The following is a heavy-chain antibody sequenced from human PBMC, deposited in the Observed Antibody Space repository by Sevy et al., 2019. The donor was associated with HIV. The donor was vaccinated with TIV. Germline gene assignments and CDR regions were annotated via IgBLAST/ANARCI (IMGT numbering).Heavy chain of an antibody. J-gene: IGHJ4*02. D-gene: IGHD3-22*01. CDR3: TTDYYDSSGYSKFY. CDR2: IKSKTDGGTT. CDR1: GFTFSNAW. Sequence: GGSLRLSCAASGFTFSNAWMSWVRQAPGKGLEWVGRIKSKTDGGTTAYAAPVKGRFTISRDDSKNTLYLQMNSLKTEDTAVYYCTTDYYDSSGYSKFYWGQGTLVTVSS. V-gene: IGHV3-15*01.